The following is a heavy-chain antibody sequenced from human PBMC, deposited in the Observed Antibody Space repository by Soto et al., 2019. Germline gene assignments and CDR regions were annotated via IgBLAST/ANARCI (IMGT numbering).Heavy chain of an antibody. CDR1: GYTFTSEG. CDR2: ISAYNGNT. Sequence: GASVNVSCTASGYTFTSEGITWVRPAPAQGLEWMGWISAYNGNTNYAQKLQGRVTMTTDTSTSTAYIGLRSLRSDDTAVYYCARRDVSQGYNWFDPWGQGTLVTVSS. V-gene: IGHV1-18*01. CDR3: ARRDVSQGYNWFDP. D-gene: IGHD2-8*01. J-gene: IGHJ5*02.